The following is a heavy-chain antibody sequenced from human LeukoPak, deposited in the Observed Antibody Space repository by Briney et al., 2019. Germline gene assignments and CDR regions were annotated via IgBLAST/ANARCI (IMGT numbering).Heavy chain of an antibody. CDR1: GFTFSSYS. Sequence: GGSLRLSCAASGFTFSSYSMNWVRQAPGKGLEWVSSIKGRFTISRDNAKNSLYLQMNSLRAEDTAVYYCARDPINIATAGNGFDYWGQGTLVTVSS. CDR2: I. D-gene: IGHD6-13*01. CDR3: ARDPINIATAGNGFDY. V-gene: IGHV3-21*01. J-gene: IGHJ4*02.